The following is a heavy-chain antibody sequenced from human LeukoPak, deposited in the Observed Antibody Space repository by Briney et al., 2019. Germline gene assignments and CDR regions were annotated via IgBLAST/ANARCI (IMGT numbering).Heavy chain of an antibody. CDR2: ISWNSGSI. J-gene: IGHJ6*02. V-gene: IGHV3-9*01. Sequence: GGSLRLSCAASGFTFDDYAMHWVRQAPGKGLEWVSGISWNSGSIGYADSVKGRFTISRDNAKNSLYLQMNSLRAEDTALYCCAKDRGSGYYYYYGMDVWGQGTTVTVSS. CDR1: GFTFDDYA. CDR3: AKDRGSGYYYYYGMDV. D-gene: IGHD2-15*01.